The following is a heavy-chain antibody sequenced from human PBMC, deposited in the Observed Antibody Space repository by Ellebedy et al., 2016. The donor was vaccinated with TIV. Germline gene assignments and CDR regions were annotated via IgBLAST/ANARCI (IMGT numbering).Heavy chain of an antibody. CDR3: ARSSPTTVETFDY. V-gene: IGHV3-48*01. D-gene: IGHD4-23*01. Sequence: GESLKISCAASGFTFSSYSMNWVRQAPGKGLEWVSYISSSSSTIYYADSVKGRFTISRDNAKNSLYLQMNSLRAEDTAVYYCARSSPTTVETFDYWGQGTLVTVSS. CDR1: GFTFSSYS. CDR2: ISSSSSTI. J-gene: IGHJ4*02.